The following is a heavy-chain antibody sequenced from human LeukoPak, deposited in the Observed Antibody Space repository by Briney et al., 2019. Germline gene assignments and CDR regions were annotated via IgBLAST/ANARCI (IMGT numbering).Heavy chain of an antibody. CDR1: GFTFATYA. D-gene: IGHD6-19*01. CDR2: IGASSGSI. V-gene: IGHV3-48*02. J-gene: IGHJ4*02. Sequence: GGSLRLSCAASGFTFATYAMNWVRQAPGKGLEWVSDIGASSGSIYYADSVKGRFIISRDNAKNSLYLQMNGLRDEDTAVYYCARDAGSGYFDYWGQGTLVTVSS. CDR3: ARDAGSGYFDY.